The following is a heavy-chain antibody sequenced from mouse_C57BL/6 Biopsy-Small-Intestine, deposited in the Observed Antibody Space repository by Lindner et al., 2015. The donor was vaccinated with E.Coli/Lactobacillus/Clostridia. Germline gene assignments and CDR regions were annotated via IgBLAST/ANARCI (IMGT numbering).Heavy chain of an antibody. CDR1: GYAFSSSW. CDR2: IYPGNGDT. V-gene: IGHV1-82*01. D-gene: IGHD1-1*01. CDR3: ARFDYGSSYYFDY. Sequence: VQLQESGPEVVKPGASVKISCKGSGYAFSSSWMNWVKQRPGKGLEWIGRIYPGNGDTNYNGKFKGKATLTADKSSTTAYMQLSSLTSEDSAVYFCARFDYGSSYYFDYWGQGTTLTVSS. J-gene: IGHJ2*01.